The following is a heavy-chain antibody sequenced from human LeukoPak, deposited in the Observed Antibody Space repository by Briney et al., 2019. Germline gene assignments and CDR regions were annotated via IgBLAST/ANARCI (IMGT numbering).Heavy chain of an antibody. CDR2: IYAGGNT. Sequence: GGSLRLSCAASGFTFYSYAMTWVRQAPGKGLEWVSIIYAGGNTYYGDSVKGRFTISRDNSKNTVYLQMNSLRADDTALYYCARGYCSSATCYSSLGYWGQGTLVTVSS. CDR1: GFTFYSYA. V-gene: IGHV3-53*01. J-gene: IGHJ4*02. CDR3: ARGYCSSATCYSSLGY. D-gene: IGHD2-15*01.